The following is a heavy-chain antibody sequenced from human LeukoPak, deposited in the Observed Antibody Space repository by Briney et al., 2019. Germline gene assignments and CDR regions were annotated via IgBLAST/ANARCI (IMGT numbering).Heavy chain of an antibody. V-gene: IGHV1-69*04. CDR2: IIPILGIA. J-gene: IGHJ4*02. Sequence: ASVKVSCKASGGTFSSYAISWVRQAPGQGLEWMGRIIPILGIANYAQKFQGRVTITADKSTSTAYMELSSLSSEDTAVYYCARDPLRYFDWPLGYFDYWGQGTLVTVSS. CDR1: GGTFSSYA. D-gene: IGHD3-9*01. CDR3: ARDPLRYFDWPLGYFDY.